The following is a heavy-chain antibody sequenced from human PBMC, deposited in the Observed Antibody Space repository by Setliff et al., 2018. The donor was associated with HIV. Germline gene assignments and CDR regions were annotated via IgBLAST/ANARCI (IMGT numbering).Heavy chain of an antibody. CDR1: GFSFSDYW. Sequence: GGSLRLSCAASGFSFSDYWMSWVRQAPGKGLEWVANMDEPGTVKYNVDSVKGRFIISRDCGKSALYLHMTDLRAEDTAVYYCARLPRGPWHLDYWGQGTLVTVSS. V-gene: IGHV3-7*03. J-gene: IGHJ4*02. D-gene: IGHD3-16*01. CDR2: MDEPGTVK. CDR3: ARLPRGPWHLDY.